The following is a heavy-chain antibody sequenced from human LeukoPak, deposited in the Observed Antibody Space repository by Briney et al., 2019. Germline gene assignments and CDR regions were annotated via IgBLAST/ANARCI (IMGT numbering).Heavy chain of an antibody. CDR1: GFTFSSYA. CDR3: AAPGPGSGSYYPYFDY. V-gene: IGHV3-23*01. J-gene: IGHJ4*02. Sequence: GVSLTLSCAASGFTFSSYAMSWLRQSPGKGLEWVSAISGSGGSTYYADCVKRRFTISRDNSKNTLYLQMNSLRAEDTAVYYCAAPGPGSGSYYPYFDYWGQGTLVTVSS. D-gene: IGHD3-10*01. CDR2: ISGSGGST.